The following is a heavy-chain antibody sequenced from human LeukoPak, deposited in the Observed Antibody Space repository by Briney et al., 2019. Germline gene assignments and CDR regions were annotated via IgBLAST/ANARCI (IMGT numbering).Heavy chain of an antibody. CDR2: IYYSGST. Sequence: SETLSLTCTVSGXSISSYYWSWIRQPPGKGLEWIGYIYYSGSTNYNPSLKSRVTISVDTSKNQFSLKLSSVTAADTAVYYCARGITGTIVDPWGQGTLVTVSS. D-gene: IGHD1-20*01. CDR1: GXSISSYY. V-gene: IGHV4-59*01. J-gene: IGHJ5*02. CDR3: ARGITGTIVDP.